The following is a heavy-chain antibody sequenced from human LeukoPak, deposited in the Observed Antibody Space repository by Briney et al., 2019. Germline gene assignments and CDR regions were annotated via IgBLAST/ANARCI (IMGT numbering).Heavy chain of an antibody. V-gene: IGHV2-5*02. D-gene: IGHD3-16*02. CDR3: AHIMITYGGVVAQDAFDI. CDR2: VYWDDDK. Sequence: SGPTLVRPTQTLTVTCTFSGFSLTTTRVGVGWIRQPPGKALEWLAVVYWDDDKRYSPSLQSRLTITNDTSKNQVVLTMTNMDPVDTGTYYCAHIMITYGGVVAQDAFDIWGQGAMITV. J-gene: IGHJ3*02. CDR1: GFSLTTTRVG.